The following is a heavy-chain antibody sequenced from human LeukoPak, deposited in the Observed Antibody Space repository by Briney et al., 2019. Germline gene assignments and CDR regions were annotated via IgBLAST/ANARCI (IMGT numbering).Heavy chain of an antibody. D-gene: IGHD3-10*01. Sequence: GGSLRLSCAASGFIFSSSRMSWVRQAPGKGLEWVANINQDGSQRHYVDSVKGRFTISRDNAKNLLYLQMNSLGAEDTAVYYCVRGGYSSFDYWGQGTLVTVSS. CDR2: INQDGSQR. V-gene: IGHV3-7*01. J-gene: IGHJ4*02. CDR3: VRGGYSSFDY. CDR1: GFIFSSSR.